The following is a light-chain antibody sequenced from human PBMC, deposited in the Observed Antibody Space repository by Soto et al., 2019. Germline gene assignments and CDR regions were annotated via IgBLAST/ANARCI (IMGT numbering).Light chain of an antibody. V-gene: IGKV3-20*01. Sequence: EIVLTQSPGTLSLSPGERATLSCRASQSVSSSYLAWYQQKPGQAPRLLIYGASSRATGIPDRFSGSGSVTDFTLTISRLEPEDFAVYYCQQYGSLRTFGQGTKVDIK. CDR3: QQYGSLRT. J-gene: IGKJ1*01. CDR1: QSVSSSY. CDR2: GAS.